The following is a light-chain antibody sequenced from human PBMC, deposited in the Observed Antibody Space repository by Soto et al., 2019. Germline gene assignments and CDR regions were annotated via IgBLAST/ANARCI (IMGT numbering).Light chain of an antibody. Sequence: QSVLAQPASVSGSPGQSITISCTGTSSDVGGYNHVSWYQQHPGKAPKLIIFEVRNRPSGVSDRFSASKSGNTASLTISGLQTEDEAVYYCSSDASSISYAFGTGTKVTVL. V-gene: IGLV2-14*01. CDR2: EVR. CDR1: SSDVGGYNH. J-gene: IGLJ1*01. CDR3: SSDASSISYA.